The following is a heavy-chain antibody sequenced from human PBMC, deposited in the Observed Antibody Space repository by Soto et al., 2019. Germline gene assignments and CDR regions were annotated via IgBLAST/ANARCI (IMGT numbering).Heavy chain of an antibody. CDR1: EYTFPDYY. V-gene: IGHV1-69-2*01. D-gene: IGHD3-10*01. J-gene: IGHJ5*02. CDR2: VDPEDGET. CDR3: ATTFRARLGWLDP. Sequence: ASVKLSCTFSEYTFPDYYMHWVQQAPGKGLEWMGLVDPEDGETMYAEKFQGRVTITADTSTDTAYMELSSLRSEDTAVYYCATTFRARLGWLDPWGQGTLVTVSA.